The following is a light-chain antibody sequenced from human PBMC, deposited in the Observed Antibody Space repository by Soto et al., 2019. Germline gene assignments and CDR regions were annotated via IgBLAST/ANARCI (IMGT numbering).Light chain of an antibody. CDR1: QSVGHW. CDR3: QEYNSYST. CDR2: KAS. J-gene: IGKJ1*01. V-gene: IGKV1-5*03. Sequence: DIQMTQAPPTLSASVGDRVAITCRASQSVGHWLAWYQQKPGKAPKLLIDKASSLKSGVPSRFSGSGSGTEFTLTISSLQPDDFATYYFQEYNSYSTFGQGTKVEIK.